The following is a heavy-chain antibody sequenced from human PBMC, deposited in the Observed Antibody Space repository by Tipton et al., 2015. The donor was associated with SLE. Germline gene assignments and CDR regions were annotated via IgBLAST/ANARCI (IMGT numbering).Heavy chain of an antibody. CDR2: ITSSGYT. CDR1: GGSVSSSGYY. V-gene: IGHV4-61*08. CDR3: ARDHFLDY. D-gene: IGHD2/OR15-2a*01. J-gene: IGHJ4*02. Sequence: TLSLTCTVSGGSVSSSGYYWTWIRQPPGKGLEWIGFITSSGYTNYNPSLQSRVTISIDTSKNQCSLKLSSMSAADTAVYYCARDHFLDYWGQGILVNVS.